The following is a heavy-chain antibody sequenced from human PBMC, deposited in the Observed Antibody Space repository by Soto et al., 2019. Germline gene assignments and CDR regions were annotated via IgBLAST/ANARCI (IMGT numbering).Heavy chain of an antibody. D-gene: IGHD3-10*01. J-gene: IGHJ6*02. CDR2: ISGSGGST. CDR1: GFTFSSYA. Sequence: PXGSLRLSCAASGFTFSSYAMSWVRQAPGKGLEWVSAISGSGGSTYYADSVKGRFTISRDNSKNTLYLQMNSLRAEDTAVYYCAKSRNYYGSGSYFRYYYYGMDAWGQGPTVTVSS. V-gene: IGHV3-23*01. CDR3: AKSRNYYGSGSYFRYYYYGMDA.